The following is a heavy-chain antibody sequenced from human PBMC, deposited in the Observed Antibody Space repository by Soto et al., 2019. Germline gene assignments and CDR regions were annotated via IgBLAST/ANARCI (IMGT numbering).Heavy chain of an antibody. CDR1: GGSISSSNW. CDR3: ARDLIAVEYYYYGMDG. V-gene: IGHV4-4*02. Sequence: SETLSLTCAVSGGSISSSNWWSWVRQPPGKGLEWIGEIYHSGSTNYNPSLKSRVTISVDKSKNQFSLKLSSVTAADTAVYYCARDLIAVEYYYYGMDGWGQGTKVTVSS. J-gene: IGHJ6*02. CDR2: IYHSGST. D-gene: IGHD6-19*01.